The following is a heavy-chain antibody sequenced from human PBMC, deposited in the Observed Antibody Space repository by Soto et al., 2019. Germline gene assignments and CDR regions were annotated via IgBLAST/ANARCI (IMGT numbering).Heavy chain of an antibody. CDR1: GGSISSGYYY. J-gene: IGHJ6*02. D-gene: IGHD2-15*01. V-gene: IGHV4-30-4*02. Sequence: SETLSLTCSVSGGSISSGYYYWSWILQPPGKGLELIVNIYYIGNTYYNPSLKSRVTISLDTSKNQFSLKLSSVTAADTAVYYCARDLLGYCSGGSCYGGYYYGMDVWGQGTTVTVSS. CDR3: ARDLLGYCSGGSCYGGYYYGMDV. CDR2: IYYIGNT.